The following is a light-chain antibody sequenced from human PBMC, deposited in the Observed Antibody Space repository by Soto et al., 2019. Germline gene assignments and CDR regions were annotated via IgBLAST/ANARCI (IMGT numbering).Light chain of an antibody. J-gene: IGKJ5*01. Sequence: IMMTQSPATLSFSPWERATLSCRSSQSVSSYLAWYQQKPGQAPRLLIYDASNRATGIPARFSGSGSGTDFTLTISSLEPEDFAVYYCQQRSNWPPITFGQGTRLENK. CDR3: QQRSNWPPIT. CDR1: QSVSSY. CDR2: DAS. V-gene: IGKV3-11*01.